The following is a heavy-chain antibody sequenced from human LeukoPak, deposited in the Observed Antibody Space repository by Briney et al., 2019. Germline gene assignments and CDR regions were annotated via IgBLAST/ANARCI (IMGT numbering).Heavy chain of an antibody. CDR1: GFTFSSYG. D-gene: IGHD3-10*01. CDR2: MPYDGSNK. Sequence: GGSLRLSCAASGFTFSSYGMHWVRQAPGKGLEWVAFMPYDGSNKYYAASVKGRFTISRDNSKNTLYLQMNSLRAEDTAVYYCARARRADLRFGEAFRHTKAARAFDTWGQGTMVTVSS. J-gene: IGHJ3*02. CDR3: ARARRADLRFGEAFRHTKAARAFDT. V-gene: IGHV3-30*02.